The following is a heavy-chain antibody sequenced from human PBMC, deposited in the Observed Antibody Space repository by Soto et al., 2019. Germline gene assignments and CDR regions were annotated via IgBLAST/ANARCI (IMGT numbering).Heavy chain of an antibody. CDR2: ISDSGNII. J-gene: IGHJ5*02. CDR3: ARRTRGAGWFDP. D-gene: IGHD6-19*01. CDR1: GFTFSDNY. V-gene: IGHV3-11*01. Sequence: QVQLVESGGGLVKPGGSLRLSCAASGFTFSDNYMTWIRQAPGRGLEWVAYISDSGNIIYYADSVQGRFTVSRDNAKNSLHLQMNSLSAEDTAVYYCARRTRGAGWFDPWGQGTLVTVSS.